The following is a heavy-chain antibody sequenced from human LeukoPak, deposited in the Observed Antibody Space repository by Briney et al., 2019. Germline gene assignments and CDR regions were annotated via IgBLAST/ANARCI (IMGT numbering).Heavy chain of an antibody. D-gene: IGHD2-2*01. J-gene: IGHJ4*02. V-gene: IGHV4-31*03. CDR1: GGSISSGGYY. Sequence: SETLSLTCTVSGGSISSGGYYWSWIRQHPGKGLEWIGYIYYSGSTYYNPSLKSRVTISVDTSKNQFSLKLSSVTAADTAVYYCARLYCSSTSCYCFDYWGQGTLVTVSS. CDR2: IYYSGST. CDR3: ARLYCSSTSCYCFDY.